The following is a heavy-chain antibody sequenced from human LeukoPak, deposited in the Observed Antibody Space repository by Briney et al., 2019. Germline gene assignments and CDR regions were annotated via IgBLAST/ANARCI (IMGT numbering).Heavy chain of an antibody. CDR1: GYTFTGYY. D-gene: IGHD2-2*01. Sequence: ASVKVSCKASGYTFTGYYMHWVRQAPGQGLEWMGWINPNSGGTNYAQRFQGRVTMTRDTSISTAYMELSRLRSDDTAVYYCARWGSRNRDAFDIWGQGTMVTVSS. CDR2: INPNSGGT. J-gene: IGHJ3*02. CDR3: ARWGSRNRDAFDI. V-gene: IGHV1-2*02.